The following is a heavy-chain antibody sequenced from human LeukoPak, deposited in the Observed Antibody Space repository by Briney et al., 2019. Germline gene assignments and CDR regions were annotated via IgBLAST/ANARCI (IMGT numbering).Heavy chain of an antibody. CDR1: GFTFSSYS. CDR3: ARSIMVYAKNTYYFDY. D-gene: IGHD2-8*01. V-gene: IGHV3-21*01. CDR2: ISSSSSYI. J-gene: IGHJ4*02. Sequence: GGSLRLSCAASGFTFSSYSMNWVRQAPGKGLEWVSSISSSSSYIYYADSVKGRFTISRDNAKNSLYLQMNSLRAEDTAVYYCARSIMVYAKNTYYFDYWGQGTLVTVSS.